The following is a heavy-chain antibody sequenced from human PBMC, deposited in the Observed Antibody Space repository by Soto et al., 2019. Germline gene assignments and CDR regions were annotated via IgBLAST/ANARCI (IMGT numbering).Heavy chain of an antibody. CDR1: GGTFSSYA. Sequence: SSVKVSCKASGGTFSSYAISWVRKAPGQGLEWMVGIIPIFGTANYAQKFQGRVTITADKSTSTAYMELSSLRSEDTAVYYCATVRRSSGYLASFDYWGQGTLVTVSS. CDR3: ATVRRSSGYLASFDY. D-gene: IGHD3-22*01. J-gene: IGHJ4*02. CDR2: IIPIFGTA. V-gene: IGHV1-69*06.